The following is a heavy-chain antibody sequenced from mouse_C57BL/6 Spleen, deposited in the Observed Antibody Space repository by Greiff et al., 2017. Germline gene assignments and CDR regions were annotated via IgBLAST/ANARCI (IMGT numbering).Heavy chain of an antibody. CDR3: ARQRDYYGSPAYFDY. Sequence: EVKLQESGGDLVKPGGSLKLSCAASGFTFSSYGMSWVRQTPDKRLEWVATISSGGSYTYYPDSVKGRFTISRDNAKNTLYLQMSSLKSEDTAMYYCARQRDYYGSPAYFDYWGQGTTLTVSS. CDR1: GFTFSSYG. J-gene: IGHJ2*01. V-gene: IGHV5-6*01. CDR2: ISSGGSYT. D-gene: IGHD1-1*01.